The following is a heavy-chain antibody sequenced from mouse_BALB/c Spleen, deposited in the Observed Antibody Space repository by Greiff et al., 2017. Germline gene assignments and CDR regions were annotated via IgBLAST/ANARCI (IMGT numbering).Heavy chain of an antibody. V-gene: IGHV5-9-3*01. CDR1: GFTFSSYA. Sequence: DVKLVESGGGLVKPGGSLKLSCAASGFTFSSYAMSWVRQTPEKRLEWVATISSGGSYTYYPDSVKGRFTISRDNAKNTLYLQMSSLRSEDTAMYYCARPGDGNYSYYAMDYWGQGTSVTVSS. J-gene: IGHJ4*01. D-gene: IGHD2-1*01. CDR3: ARPGDGNYSYYAMDY. CDR2: ISSGGSYT.